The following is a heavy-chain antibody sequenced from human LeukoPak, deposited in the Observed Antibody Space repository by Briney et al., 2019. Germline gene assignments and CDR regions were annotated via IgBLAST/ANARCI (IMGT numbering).Heavy chain of an antibody. Sequence: PGGSLRLSCAASGFTFCSYWMHWVRQAPGEGLVRVSRINSDGSNTNYADSVKGRFTISRDNGKNTLYLQMNSLRAEDTAVYYCAISPEFDNWGQGTLVTVSS. CDR3: AISPEFDN. V-gene: IGHV3-74*01. D-gene: IGHD1-14*01. CDR2: INSDGSNT. CDR1: GFTFCSYW. J-gene: IGHJ4*02.